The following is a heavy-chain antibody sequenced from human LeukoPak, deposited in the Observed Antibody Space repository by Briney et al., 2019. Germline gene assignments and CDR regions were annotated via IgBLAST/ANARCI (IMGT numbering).Heavy chain of an antibody. CDR3: ARETRRGGDYEANLDY. J-gene: IGHJ4*02. V-gene: IGHV4-4*07. Sequence: SETLSLTCTVSGGSISSFYRSWIRQPAGRGLEWIGRIYTSGSTNYNPSLKSRVTMSVDTSNNQFSLKLSSVTAADTAVYYCARETRRGGDYEANLDYWGQGTLVTVSS. CDR2: IYTSGST. CDR1: GGSISSFY. D-gene: IGHD1-26*01.